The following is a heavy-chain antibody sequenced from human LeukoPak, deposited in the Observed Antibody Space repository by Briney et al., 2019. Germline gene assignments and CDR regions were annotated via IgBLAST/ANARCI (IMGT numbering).Heavy chain of an antibody. Sequence: SETLSLTCTVSGGSISSYYWSWIRQPPGKGLELIGYFYSSGSTNYNPSLKSRATISVDASKNQFSLKLNSVTAADTAVYYCARITAAAGWFDPWGQGTLVTVSS. CDR1: GGSISSYY. D-gene: IGHD6-13*01. J-gene: IGHJ5*02. V-gene: IGHV4-59*01. CDR3: ARITAAAGWFDP. CDR2: FYSSGST.